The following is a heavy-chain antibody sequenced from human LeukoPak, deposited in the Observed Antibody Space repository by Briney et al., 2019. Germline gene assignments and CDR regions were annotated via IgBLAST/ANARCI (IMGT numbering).Heavy chain of an antibody. CDR1: GGTFSSYT. Sequence: SVKVSCKASGGTFSSYTISWVRQAPGQGLEWMGRIIPILGIANYAQKFQGRVTITADKSTSTAYMELSSLRSEATAVYYCARDRDIVVVPAADPSYYMDVWGKGTTVTVSS. D-gene: IGHD2-2*01. V-gene: IGHV1-69*04. CDR2: IIPILGIA. CDR3: ARDRDIVVVPAADPSYYMDV. J-gene: IGHJ6*03.